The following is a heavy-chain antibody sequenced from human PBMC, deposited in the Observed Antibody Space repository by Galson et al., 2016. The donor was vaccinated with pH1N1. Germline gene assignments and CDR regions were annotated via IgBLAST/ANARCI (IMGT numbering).Heavy chain of an antibody. V-gene: IGHV3-23*01. D-gene: IGHD1-14*01. J-gene: IGHJ6*02. Sequence: SLRLSCAASGFPFSAYAMNWIRQAPGKGPEWVSVISGGAGSTKYADSVRGRFTISRDNSNDTTFLQMTNLRVEDTAIYYCAKSGRTERQILAPRDGMDVWGQGTTV. CDR3: AKSGRTERQILAPRDGMDV. CDR1: GFPFSAYA. CDR2: ISGGAGST.